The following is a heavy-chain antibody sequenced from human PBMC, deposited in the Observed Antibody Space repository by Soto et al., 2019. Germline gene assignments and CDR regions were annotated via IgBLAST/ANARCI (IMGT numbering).Heavy chain of an antibody. CDR2: ISSSSSYT. Sequence: QVQLVESGGGLVKPGGSLRLSCAASGFTFSDYYMSWIRQAPGKGLEWVSYISSSSSYTNYADSVKGRFTISRDNTKNSLYLQMNSLRAEDTAVYYCARGGNYGDYFDYWGQGTLVTVSS. CDR3: ARGGNYGDYFDY. D-gene: IGHD4-17*01. V-gene: IGHV3-11*06. CDR1: GFTFSDYY. J-gene: IGHJ4*02.